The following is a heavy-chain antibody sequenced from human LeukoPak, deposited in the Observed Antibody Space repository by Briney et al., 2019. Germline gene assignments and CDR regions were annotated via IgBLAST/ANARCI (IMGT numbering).Heavy chain of an antibody. J-gene: IGHJ4*02. CDR1: GFTFSNAW. CDR3: NIDYSNPFDY. V-gene: IGHV3-15*01. D-gene: IGHD4-11*01. Sequence: PGGSLRLSCAASGFTFSNAWMSSVRQAPGKGLEWGGRIKSENDGGTTDYAAPVKGRITISRDYSKNPLFLQMNSLKTEATAVYYCNIDYSNPFDYWGQGTLVTVSS. CDR2: IKSENDGGTT.